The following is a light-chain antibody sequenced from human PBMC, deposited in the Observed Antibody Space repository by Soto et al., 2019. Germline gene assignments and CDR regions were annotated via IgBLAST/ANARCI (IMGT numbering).Light chain of an antibody. CDR1: QRISSY. CDR2: AAS. Sequence: DIPMTQSPSSLSTSVGDRVTITCRASQRISSYLNWYQQKPGKAPKLLIYAASVLQSGVPSRFSGSGSGTDFTLTISSLQPEDFATYYCQQTYSTPRTFGQGTKLEIK. CDR3: QQTYSTPRT. J-gene: IGKJ2*01. V-gene: IGKV1-39*01.